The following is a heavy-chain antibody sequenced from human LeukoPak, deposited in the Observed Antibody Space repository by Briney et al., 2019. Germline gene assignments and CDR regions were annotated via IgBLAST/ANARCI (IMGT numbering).Heavy chain of an antibody. V-gene: IGHV3-23*01. Sequence: GGSLRLSCTASGFTFSSYAMSWVRQAPGKGLEWVSAISGSGASTYYADSVKGRLTISRDNSKNTLYLQMNSLRAEDTALYYCASDRITIPHTDYYYYGLDVWGQGTTVTVSS. CDR2: ISGSGAST. CDR3: ASDRITIPHTDYYYYGLDV. J-gene: IGHJ6*02. CDR1: GFTFSSYA. D-gene: IGHD3-3*01.